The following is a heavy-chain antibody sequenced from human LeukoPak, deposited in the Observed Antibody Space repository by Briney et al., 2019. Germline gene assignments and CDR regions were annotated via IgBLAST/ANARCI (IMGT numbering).Heavy chain of an antibody. Sequence: SETLSLTCAVYGGSFSGYYWSWIRQPPGKGLEWIGEINHSGSTNYNPSLKSRVTISVDTSKNQFSLKLSSVTAADTAVYYCARLNRGGAFDIWGQGTMVTVSS. CDR3: ARLNRGGAFDI. CDR1: GGSFSGYY. J-gene: IGHJ3*02. V-gene: IGHV4-34*01. CDR2: INHSGST. D-gene: IGHD1/OR15-1a*01.